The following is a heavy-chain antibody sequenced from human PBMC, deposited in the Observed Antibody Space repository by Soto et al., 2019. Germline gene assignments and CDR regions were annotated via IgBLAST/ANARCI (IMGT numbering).Heavy chain of an antibody. V-gene: IGHV3-30*19. CDR3: ARWGTTGGLDV. CDR1: GFTFRSYV. CDR2: TSYDGSDK. D-gene: IGHD3-16*01. Sequence: QVQLVESGGGVVQPGTSLRVSCVGSGFTFRSYVMHWVRQAPGKGLEWGALTSYDGSDKYYDDSVRGRFTISRDNSRNTVDLQMDSLRLEDTALYYCARWGTTGGLDVCGQGTLVSVSS. J-gene: IGHJ1*01.